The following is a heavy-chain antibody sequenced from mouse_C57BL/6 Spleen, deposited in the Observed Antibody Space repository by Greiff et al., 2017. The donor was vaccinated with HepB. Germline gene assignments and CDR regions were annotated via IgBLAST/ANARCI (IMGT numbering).Heavy chain of an antibody. Sequence: VQLQQSGAELVRPGASVTLSCKASGYTFTDYEMHWVKQTPVHGLEWIGAIDPETGGTAYNQKFTGKAILTADKSSSTAYMELRSLTSEYSAVYYCTKTTVVAYYYAMDYWGQGTSVTVSS. D-gene: IGHD1-1*01. V-gene: IGHV1-15*01. CDR2: IDPETGGT. CDR3: TKTTVVAYYYAMDY. CDR1: GYTFTDYE. J-gene: IGHJ4*01.